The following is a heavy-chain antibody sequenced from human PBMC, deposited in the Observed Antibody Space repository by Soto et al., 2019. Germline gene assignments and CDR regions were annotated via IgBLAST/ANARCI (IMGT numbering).Heavy chain of an antibody. CDR3: ARGYSLYYYGSGSVWFDP. CDR1: GYTFTSYD. V-gene: IGHV1-8*01. J-gene: IGHJ5*02. CDR2: MNPNSGNT. Sequence: QVQLVQSGAEVKKPGASVKVSCKASGYTFTSYDINWVRQATGQGLEWMGWMNPNSGNTGYAQKFQGRVTMTRNTSISTAYRELSSLRSEDTAVYYCARGYSLYYYGSGSVWFDPWGQGTLVTVSS. D-gene: IGHD3-10*01.